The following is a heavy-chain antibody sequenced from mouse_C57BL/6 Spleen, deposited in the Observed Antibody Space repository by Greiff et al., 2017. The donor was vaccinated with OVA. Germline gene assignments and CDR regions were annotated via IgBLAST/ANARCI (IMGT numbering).Heavy chain of an antibody. CDR2: IYPSDSET. CDR1: GYTFTSYW. D-gene: IGHD2-5*01. J-gene: IGHJ2*01. V-gene: IGHV1-61*01. Sequence: QVQLQQPGAELVRPGSSVKLSCKASGYTFTSYWMDWVKQRPGQGLEWIGNIYPSDSETHYNQKFKDKATLTVDNSSSTAYMQLSSLTSEDSAVYYCSSESYYSNYFDYWGQGTTLTVSS. CDR3: SSESYYSNYFDY.